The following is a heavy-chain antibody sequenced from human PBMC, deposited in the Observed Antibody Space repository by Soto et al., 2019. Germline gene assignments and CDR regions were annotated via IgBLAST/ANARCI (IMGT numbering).Heavy chain of an antibody. J-gene: IGHJ2*01. D-gene: IGHD2-2*01. V-gene: IGHV3-74*01. CDR3: AREQVIPAVGIGYDL. CDR2: TNSDGTTT. Sequence: EVQLVESGGGLVQPGGSLRLSCAASGFTSSKHWMHWVRQAPGKGLVWVSRTNSDGTTTIYADSVKGRFTISRDSAKNTLYLQMNSLRAEDTGVYYCAREQVIPAVGIGYDLWGRGTLVTVSS. CDR1: GFTSSKHW.